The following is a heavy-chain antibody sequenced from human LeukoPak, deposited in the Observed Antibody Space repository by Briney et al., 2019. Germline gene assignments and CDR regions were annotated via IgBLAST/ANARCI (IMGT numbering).Heavy chain of an antibody. CDR3: ARDRVGVGATNTLFDY. J-gene: IGHJ4*02. CDR1: GFTFSSYA. V-gene: IGHV3-30-3*01. Sequence: GGSLRLSCAASGFTFSSYAMHWVRQAPGKGLEWVAVISYDGSNKYYADSVKGRFTISRDNSKNTLYLQMNSLRAEDTAVCYCARDRVGVGATNTLFDYWGQGTLVTVSS. D-gene: IGHD1-26*01. CDR2: ISYDGSNK.